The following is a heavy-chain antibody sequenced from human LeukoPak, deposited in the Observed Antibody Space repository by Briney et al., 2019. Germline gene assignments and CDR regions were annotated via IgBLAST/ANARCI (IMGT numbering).Heavy chain of an antibody. J-gene: IGHJ4*02. Sequence: GASVKVSCKVSGYTLTELSMHWVRQAPGKGLEWMGGFDPEDGETIYAQKFQGRVTMTEDTSTDTAYMELSSLRSGDTAVYYCATDYSSCSSTSCYGPLWGYWGQGTLVTVSS. V-gene: IGHV1-24*01. CDR1: GYTLTELS. CDR3: ATDYSSCSSTSCYGPLWGY. CDR2: FDPEDGET. D-gene: IGHD2-2*01.